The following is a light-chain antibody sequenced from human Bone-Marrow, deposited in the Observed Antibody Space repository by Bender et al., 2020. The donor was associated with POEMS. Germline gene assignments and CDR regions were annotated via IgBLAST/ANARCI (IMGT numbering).Light chain of an antibody. CDR2: EIS. Sequence: QSALTQPASVSGSPGQSITISCTGTSSDVGKYDFVSWYQQHPGKAPKFIIYEISKWPSGVSNRFSGSKSGNVASLTISGLQADEGAHYYCNSYAGASWLFGGGTKLTVL. V-gene: IGLV2-23*02. CDR1: SSDVGKYDF. J-gene: IGLJ3*02. CDR3: NSYAGASWL.